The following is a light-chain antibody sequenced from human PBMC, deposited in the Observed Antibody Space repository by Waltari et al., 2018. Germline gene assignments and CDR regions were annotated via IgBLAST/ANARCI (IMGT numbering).Light chain of an antibody. CDR3: QQYNTYPAT. CDR2: KAS. Sequence: DIQMTQSPSSLSASVGDRVTITCRASQRISYWLAWYQQKPGKAPKLLVYKASSLERGVPSRFSGSVSGTEYTLTISSLQPDDFATYYCQQYNTYPATFGQGTKVESK. V-gene: IGKV1-5*03. J-gene: IGKJ2*01. CDR1: QRISYW.